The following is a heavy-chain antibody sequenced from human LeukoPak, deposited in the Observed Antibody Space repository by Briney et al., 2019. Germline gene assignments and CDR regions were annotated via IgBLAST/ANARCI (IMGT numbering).Heavy chain of an antibody. CDR2: IWYDGSNK. V-gene: IGHV3-33*06. CDR3: AKEGPGTRGSYHPTFDY. Sequence: GRSLRLSCAASGFTFSSYGMHWVRQAPGKGLEWVAVIWYDGSNKYYADSVKGRFTISRDNSKNTLYLQMNSLRAEDTAVYYCAKEGPGTRGSYHPTFDYWGQGTLVTVS. D-gene: IGHD1-26*01. J-gene: IGHJ4*02. CDR1: GFTFSSYG.